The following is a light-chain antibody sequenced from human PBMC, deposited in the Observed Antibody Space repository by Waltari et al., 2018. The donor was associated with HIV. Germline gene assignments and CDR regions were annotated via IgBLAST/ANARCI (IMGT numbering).Light chain of an antibody. CDR2: GTS. CDR3: QQSFSGFT. J-gene: IGKJ3*01. Sequence: IQLTQSPCPLSAHVGDRVTITCRASHNISYFLNWYQQKPATAPTLLVFGTSSLQTGVPSRFRGSAAGTDFSLTINSLHPEDFATYYCQQSFSGFTFGPGTNVD. CDR1: HNISYF. V-gene: IGKV1-39*01.